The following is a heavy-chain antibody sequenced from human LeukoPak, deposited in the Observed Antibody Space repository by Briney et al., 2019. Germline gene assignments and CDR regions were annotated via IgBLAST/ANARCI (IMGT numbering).Heavy chain of an antibody. CDR1: GGSISSGSYY. CDR2: IYTSGST. CDR3: ARDRFGELLVDY. D-gene: IGHD3-10*01. V-gene: IGHV4-61*02. Sequence: SETLSLTCTVSGGSISSGSYYWSWIRQPAGKGLEWIGRIYTSGSTNYNPSLKSRVTISVDTSKNQFSLKLSSVTAADTAVYYCARDRFGELLVDYWGQGTLVTVSS. J-gene: IGHJ4*02.